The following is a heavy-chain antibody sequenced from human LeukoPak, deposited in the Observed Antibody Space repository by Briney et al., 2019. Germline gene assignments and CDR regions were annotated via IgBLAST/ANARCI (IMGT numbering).Heavy chain of an antibody. CDR1: GGSISSYY. Sequence: PSETLSLTCTVSGGSISSYYWSWIRQPPGKGLEWIGYIYYSGSTNYNPSLKSRVTISVDTSKNQFSLKLSSVTAADTAVYYCAREIIGYALPYYYYYMDVWGKGTTVTISS. CDR3: AREIIGYALPYYYYYMDV. D-gene: IGHD5-12*01. J-gene: IGHJ6*03. CDR2: IYYSGST. V-gene: IGHV4-59*01.